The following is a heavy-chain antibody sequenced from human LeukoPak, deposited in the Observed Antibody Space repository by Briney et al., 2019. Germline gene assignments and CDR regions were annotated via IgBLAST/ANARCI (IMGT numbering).Heavy chain of an antibody. CDR2: IYHSGST. CDR3: ARAYYDSSGYYPLGMDV. V-gene: IGHV4-30-2*01. D-gene: IGHD3-22*01. CDR1: GGSVSSGGYS. J-gene: IGHJ6*02. Sequence: PSETLSLTCAVSGGSVSSGGYSWSWIRQPPGKGLEWIGYIYHSGSTYYNPSLKSRVTISVDRSKNQFSLKLSSVTAADTAVYYCARAYYDSSGYYPLGMDVWGQGTTVTVSS.